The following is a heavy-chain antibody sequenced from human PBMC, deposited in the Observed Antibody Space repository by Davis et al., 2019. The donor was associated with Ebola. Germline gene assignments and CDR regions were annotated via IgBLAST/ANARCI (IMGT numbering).Heavy chain of an antibody. CDR3: ARANPLSGYSFDY. Sequence: HTGGYLRLSCAASGFTFSSYWMHWVRQAPGKGLVWVSRINSDGSSTSYADSVKGRFTISRDNAKNTLYLQMNSLRAEDTAVYYCARANPLSGYSFDYWGQGTLVTVSS. CDR2: INSDGSST. CDR1: GFTFSSYW. V-gene: IGHV3-74*01. D-gene: IGHD2/OR15-2a*01. J-gene: IGHJ4*02.